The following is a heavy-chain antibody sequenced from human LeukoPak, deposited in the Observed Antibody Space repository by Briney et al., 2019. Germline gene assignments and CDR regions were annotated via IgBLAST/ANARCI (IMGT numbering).Heavy chain of an antibody. V-gene: IGHV3-23*01. J-gene: IGHJ6*02. CDR1: GFTFSSYA. CDR2: ISGSGGRT. Sequence: GGSLRLSCAASGFTFSSYAMSWVRQAPGKGLEWVSAISGSGGRTYYADSVKGRFTISRDNSKNTLYLQMNSLRAEDTAVYYCAKGSSSSSYYYYYYGMDVWGQGTTVTVSS. CDR3: AKGSSSSSYYYYYYGMDV. D-gene: IGHD6-6*01.